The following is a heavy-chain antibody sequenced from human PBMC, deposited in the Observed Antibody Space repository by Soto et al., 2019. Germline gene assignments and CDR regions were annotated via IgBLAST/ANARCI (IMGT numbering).Heavy chain of an antibody. CDR1: GFTFSSYG. CDR3: AKSSAAARPYGGFLENYYYYGMDV. D-gene: IGHD6-6*01. V-gene: IGHV3-30*18. CDR2: ISYDGSNK. Sequence: GGSLRLSCAASGFTFSSYGMHWVRQAPGKGLEWVAVISYDGSNKYYADSVKGRFTISRDNSKNTLYLQMNSLRAEDTAVYYCAKSSAAARPYGGFLENYYYYGMDVWGQGTTVTVSS. J-gene: IGHJ6*02.